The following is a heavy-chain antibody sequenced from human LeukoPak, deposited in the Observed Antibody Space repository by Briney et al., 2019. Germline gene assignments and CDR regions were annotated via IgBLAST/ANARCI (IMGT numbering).Heavy chain of an antibody. CDR3: ARGYCNAGCCSSFHI. CDR2: IYNTDST. V-gene: IGHV4-4*07. J-gene: IGHJ3*02. D-gene: IGHD2/OR15-2a*01. CDR1: GGSISSDY. Sequence: SETLSLTCTVSGGSISSDYWSWIRQPAEKGLEWIGRIYNTDSTNYNPSLKSRVTISVDKSKNQLSLKLSSVTAADTAAYYCARGYCNAGCCSSFHIWGQGTMVSVSS.